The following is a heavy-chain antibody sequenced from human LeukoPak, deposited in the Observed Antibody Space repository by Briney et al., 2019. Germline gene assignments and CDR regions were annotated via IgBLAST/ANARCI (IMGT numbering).Heavy chain of an antibody. V-gene: IGHV3-23*01. CDR2: ISGSGGST. D-gene: IGHD2-15*01. J-gene: IGHJ4*02. CDR3: ATTDREGIVVVVAAHLDY. Sequence: PGGSLRLSCEASGFTFGSFAMYWVRQAPGKGLEWVSAISGSGGSTYYADSVKGRFTISRDNSKNTLYLQMNSLRAEDTAVYYCATTDREGIVVVVAAHLDYWGQGTLVTVSS. CDR1: GFTFGSFA.